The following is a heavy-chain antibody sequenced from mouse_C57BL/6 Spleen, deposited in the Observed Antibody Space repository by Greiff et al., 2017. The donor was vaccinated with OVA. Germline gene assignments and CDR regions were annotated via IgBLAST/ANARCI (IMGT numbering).Heavy chain of an antibody. D-gene: IGHD2-3*01. V-gene: IGHV5-6*01. CDR3: ARHAGDGYSYWYFDV. J-gene: IGHJ1*03. CDR1: GFTFSSYG. Sequence: EVKLMESGGDLVKPGGSLKLSCAASGFTFSSYGMSWVRQTPDKRLEWVATISSGGSYTYYPDSVKGRFTISRDNAKNTLYLQMSSLKSEDTAMYYCARHAGDGYSYWYFDVWGTGTTVTVSS. CDR2: ISSGGSYT.